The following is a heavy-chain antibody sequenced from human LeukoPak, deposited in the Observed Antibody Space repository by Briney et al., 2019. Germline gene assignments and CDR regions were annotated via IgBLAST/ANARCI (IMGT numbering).Heavy chain of an antibody. Sequence: GGSLRLSCATSGFTFSDHYMSWIRQAPGKGLEWVSYIGNSGTPIYYADSVKGRFTVSRDNAKNSLFLQMDSLRAEDTAVYYCARDRRPSVYGGLDNWGQGTLVTVSS. J-gene: IGHJ4*02. V-gene: IGHV3-11*04. CDR1: GFTFSDHY. CDR3: ARDRRPSVYGGLDN. CDR2: IGNSGTPI. D-gene: IGHD4/OR15-4a*01.